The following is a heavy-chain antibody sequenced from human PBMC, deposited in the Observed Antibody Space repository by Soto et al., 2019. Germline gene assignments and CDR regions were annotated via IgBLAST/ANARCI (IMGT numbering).Heavy chain of an antibody. J-gene: IGHJ6*02. V-gene: IGHV3-23*01. CDR1: RFTFSTYA. Sequence: GGSLRLSCAASRFTFSTYAMSWVRQAPGKGLEWVSTVSGSGGSTYYADSVKGRFTISRDNSKNTLYLQMNSLRAEDTAVYYCAKEGYFGYYYGMDVWGQGTTVTVSS. D-gene: IGHD3-9*01. CDR3: AKEGYFGYYYGMDV. CDR2: VSGSGGST.